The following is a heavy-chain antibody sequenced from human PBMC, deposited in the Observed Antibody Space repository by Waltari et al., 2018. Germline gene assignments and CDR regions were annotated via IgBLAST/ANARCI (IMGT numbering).Heavy chain of an antibody. CDR1: RFTFSNYW. Sequence: DVQLLESGGGLVQTGGSLRLSCAASRFTFSNYWMNWVRQAPGKGLEWVANINQDGSEEYYVDSVKGRFTISRDNAKNSLYLEMKTLRAEDTAIYYCARTGARWLQFAAFDIWGQGTMVTVSS. CDR2: INQDGSEE. D-gene: IGHD5-12*01. J-gene: IGHJ3*02. V-gene: IGHV3-7*01. CDR3: ARTGARWLQFAAFDI.